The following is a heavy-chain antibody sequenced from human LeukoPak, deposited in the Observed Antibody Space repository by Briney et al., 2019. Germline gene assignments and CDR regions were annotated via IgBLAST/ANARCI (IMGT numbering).Heavy chain of an antibody. V-gene: IGHV3-33*01. CDR1: GFTFSSYG. D-gene: IGHD5-12*01. J-gene: IGHJ6*02. CDR3: AREDIVATSPYYYYYGMDV. CDR2: IWHDGSNK. Sequence: GGSLRLSCAASGFTFSSYGMHWVRQAPGKGLAWVAVIWHDGSNKYYADSVKGRFTISRDNSKNTLYLQMNSLRAEDTAVYYCAREDIVATSPYYYYYGMDVWGQGTTVTVSS.